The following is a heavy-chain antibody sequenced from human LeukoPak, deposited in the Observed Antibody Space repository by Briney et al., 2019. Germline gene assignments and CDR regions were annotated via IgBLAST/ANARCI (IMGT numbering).Heavy chain of an antibody. V-gene: IGHV3-74*01. CDR2: MNSDGSKK. J-gene: IGHJ4*02. D-gene: IGHD4-23*01. Sequence: GGSLRLSCAASGFTFSSYWMHWVPQAPGKGRVWVTRMNSDGSKKAHAESVKGRYTISRDNAKNTLYLQMNSLRAEDTAVYYCARSDKLDCWGQGTQVTVST. CDR3: ARSDKLDC. CDR1: GFTFSSYW.